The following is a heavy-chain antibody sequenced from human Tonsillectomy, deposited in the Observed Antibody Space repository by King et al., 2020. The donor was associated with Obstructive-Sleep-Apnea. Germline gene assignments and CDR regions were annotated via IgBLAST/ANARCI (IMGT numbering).Heavy chain of an antibody. Sequence: VQLVESGGVVVQPGGSLRLSCAASGFTFDDYVMHWVRQAPGKGLEWVSLISWDGGSTYYADSVKGRFTISRDNSKNSLYLQMNSLRAEDTAFYYCAKSFRPTVGLFDYWGQGTLVTVSS. CDR2: ISWDGGST. CDR1: GFTFDDYV. D-gene: IGHD4-23*01. V-gene: IGHV3-43D*03. CDR3: AKSFRPTVGLFDY. J-gene: IGHJ4*02.